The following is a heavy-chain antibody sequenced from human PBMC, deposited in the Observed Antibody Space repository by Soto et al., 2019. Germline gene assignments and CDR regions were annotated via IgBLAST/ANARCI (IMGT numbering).Heavy chain of an antibody. Sequence: GGSLRLSCAASGFTFSSYAMSWVRQAPGKGLEWVSAISGSGGSTYYADPVKGRFTISRDNSKNTLYLQMNSLRAEDTAVYYCAKGWYGKTYYYYGLDVWGQGTTVTVSS. D-gene: IGHD6-13*01. V-gene: IGHV3-23*01. J-gene: IGHJ6*02. CDR3: AKGWYGKTYYYYGLDV. CDR1: GFTFSSYA. CDR2: ISGSGGST.